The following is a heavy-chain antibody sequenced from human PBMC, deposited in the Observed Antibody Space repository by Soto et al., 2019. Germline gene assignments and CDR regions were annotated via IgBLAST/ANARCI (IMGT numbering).Heavy chain of an antibody. CDR3: ARSVAGIDY. CDR2: IKNDGSEK. CDR1: ELNISGFW. V-gene: IGHV3-7*01. D-gene: IGHD5-12*01. J-gene: IGHJ4*02. Sequence: GGSKRHSNAASELNISGFWMSRVRQAPGKGLEWVAIIKNDGSEKYYLDSVKGRFTISRDNAKSSLFLQMNSLRAEDTALYYCARSVAGIDYWGRGTLVTVSS.